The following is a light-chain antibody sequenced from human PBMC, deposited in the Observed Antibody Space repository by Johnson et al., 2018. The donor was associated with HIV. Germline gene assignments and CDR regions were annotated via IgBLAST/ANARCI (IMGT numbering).Light chain of an antibody. V-gene: IGLV1-51*01. CDR2: ENN. CDR3: GTWDSRLSAYV. Sequence: QSVLTQPPSVSAAPGQKVTISCSGSSSNIGNNYVSWYQQLPGTAPKLLIYENNKRPSGIPDRFSGSKSGTSATLGVTGLQTWDEADYFCGTWDSRLSAYVFGTGTKVTVL. J-gene: IGLJ1*01. CDR1: SSNIGNNY.